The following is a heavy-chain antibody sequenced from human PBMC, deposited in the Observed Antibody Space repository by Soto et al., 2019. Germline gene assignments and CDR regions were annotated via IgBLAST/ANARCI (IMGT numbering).Heavy chain of an antibody. CDR2: VRSDGDTT. CDR1: GFTFSRYG. Sequence: EVQVLESGGGLVPPGGSLRLSCAASGFTFSRYGMNWVRQAPGKGLEWVSGVRSDGDTTYNADSVKGRFTVSRDNFKNTVDLQMNSLRVEDTAVYYCAKGKGVGATPDGANCWGQGTLVTVSS. J-gene: IGHJ4*02. CDR3: AKGKGVGATPDGANC. V-gene: IGHV3-23*01. D-gene: IGHD1-26*01.